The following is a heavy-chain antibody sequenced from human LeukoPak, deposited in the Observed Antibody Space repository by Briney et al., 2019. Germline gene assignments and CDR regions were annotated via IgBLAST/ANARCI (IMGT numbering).Heavy chain of an antibody. CDR3: ARDTDGYNEWYFDL. D-gene: IGHD5-24*01. CDR1: GGSISSSSYY. J-gene: IGHJ2*01. Sequence: SETLSLTCTVSGGSISSSSYYWGWIRQPPGKGLEWIWGIYYSGSTSYNPSLKSRVTISVDTSKNQFSLKLSSVTAADTAVYYCARDTDGYNEWYFDLWGRGTLVTVSS. V-gene: IGHV4-39*07. CDR2: IYYSGST.